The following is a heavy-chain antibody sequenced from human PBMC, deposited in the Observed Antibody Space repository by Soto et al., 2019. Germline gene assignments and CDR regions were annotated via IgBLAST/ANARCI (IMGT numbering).Heavy chain of an antibody. D-gene: IGHD7-27*01. CDR1: GDSTSNLDYF. V-gene: IGHV4-30-4*01. CDR3: ARGRYCLTGRCFPNWFDS. J-gene: IGHJ5*01. Sequence: PSETLSLTCSVYGDSTSNLDYFWAWIRQPPGQALEYIGYIYKSATTYYNPSFESRVAISVDTSKSQFSLNVTSVTAADTAVYFCARGRYCLTGRCFPNWFDSWGQGALVTVSS. CDR2: IYKSATT.